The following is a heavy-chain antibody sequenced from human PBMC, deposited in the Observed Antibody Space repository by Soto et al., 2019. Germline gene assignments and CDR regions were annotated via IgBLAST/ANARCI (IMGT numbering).Heavy chain of an antibody. CDR2: IWDDGGNK. CDR3: AGSRGSYFAAFYDT. J-gene: IGHJ4*02. D-gene: IGHD3-16*01. V-gene: IGHV3-33*01. CDR1: SFSFSSSG. Sequence: QAQLEESGGGVVQPGTSLRLSCSASSFSFSSSGMHWVRQPPGKGLEWVAAIWDDGGNKYYTDSVRGRFTISRDNSKNTRVLQMNSLRAKDTALYYCAGSRGSYFAAFYDTWGQGTLVSVSS.